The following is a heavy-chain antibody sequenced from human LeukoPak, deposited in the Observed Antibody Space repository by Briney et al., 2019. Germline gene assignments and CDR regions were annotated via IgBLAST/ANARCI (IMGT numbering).Heavy chain of an antibody. CDR1: GFTFDDYA. Sequence: PGGSLRLSCAASGFTFDDYAMHWVRQAPGKGLEWVSGISWNSGSIGYADSVKGRFTISRDNAKNSLYLQMNSLRAEDMSLYYCAKSDMTLRDAFDIWGQGTMVTVSS. J-gene: IGHJ3*02. V-gene: IGHV3-9*03. CDR2: ISWNSGSI. D-gene: IGHD2-15*01. CDR3: AKSDMTLRDAFDI.